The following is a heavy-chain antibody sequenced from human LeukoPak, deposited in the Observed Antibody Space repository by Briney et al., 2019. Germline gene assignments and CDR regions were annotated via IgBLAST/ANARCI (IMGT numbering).Heavy chain of an antibody. D-gene: IGHD6-13*01. V-gene: IGHV3-9*03. Sequence: PGRSLRLSCAASGFTFDDYAMHWVRQAPGKGLEWVSGISWNSGSIGYADSVKGRFTISRDNAKNSLYPQMNSLRAEDMALYYCAKDTAAAALYYFDYWGQETLVTVSS. CDR2: ISWNSGSI. CDR1: GFTFDDYA. CDR3: AKDTAAAALYYFDY. J-gene: IGHJ4*02.